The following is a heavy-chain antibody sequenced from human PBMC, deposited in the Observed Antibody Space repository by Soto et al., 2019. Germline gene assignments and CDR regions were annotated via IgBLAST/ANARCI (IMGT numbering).Heavy chain of an antibody. D-gene: IGHD3-3*01. CDR3: ARDRLDDFWSGYYTYYYGMDV. Sequence: GASVKVSFKASGYTFTSYGISWVRQAPGQGLEWMGWISAYNGNTNYAQKLQGRVTMTTDTSTSTAYMELRSLRSDDTAVYYCARDRLDDFWSGYYTYYYGMDVWGQGTTVTVSS. V-gene: IGHV1-18*04. CDR1: GYTFTSYG. CDR2: ISAYNGNT. J-gene: IGHJ6*02.